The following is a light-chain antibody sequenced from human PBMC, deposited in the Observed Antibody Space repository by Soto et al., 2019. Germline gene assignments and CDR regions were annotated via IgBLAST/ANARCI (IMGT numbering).Light chain of an antibody. Sequence: EIVVTQSPATLSVSPGERATLSCRASQSVGNNFAWYQQKPGQAPKLLIFATSARTTGVPARFSGSGFGTYFTLTITSLQSEAFAVYYCQRYGDWPLAFGGGAKVEIE. CDR2: ATS. CDR3: QRYGDWPLA. CDR1: QSVGNN. V-gene: IGKV3-15*01. J-gene: IGKJ4*01.